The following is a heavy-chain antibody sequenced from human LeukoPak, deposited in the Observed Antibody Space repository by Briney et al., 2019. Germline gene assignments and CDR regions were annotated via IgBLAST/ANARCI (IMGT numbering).Heavy chain of an antibody. V-gene: IGHV1-2*02. CDR1: GYTFTGYY. J-gene: IGHJ6*03. D-gene: IGHD5-12*01. Sequence: ASVKVSCKASGYTFTGYYMHWVRQAPGQGLEWMGWINPNSGGTNYAQKFQGRVTMTRDTSISTAYMELSRLRSDDTAVYYCARGSWLRLTHHYYYMDVWGKGTTVTVSS. CDR3: ARGSWLRLTHHYYYMDV. CDR2: INPNSGGT.